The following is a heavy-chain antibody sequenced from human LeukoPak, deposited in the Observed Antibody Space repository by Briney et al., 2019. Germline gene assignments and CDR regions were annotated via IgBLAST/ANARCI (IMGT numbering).Heavy chain of an antibody. J-gene: IGHJ4*02. CDR2: IKSNADGGTP. CDR1: GFSFMNAW. CDR3: TTFYHEYSPY. Sequence: GGSLRLSCAASGFSFMNAWMIWVRQAPGKGLEWVGRIKSNADGGTPDYAAPARGRFTISRDDSKNTLYLQMNSLKTEDTAVYYCTTFYHEYSPYWGRGTLVTVSS. V-gene: IGHV3-15*01. D-gene: IGHD2/OR15-2a*01.